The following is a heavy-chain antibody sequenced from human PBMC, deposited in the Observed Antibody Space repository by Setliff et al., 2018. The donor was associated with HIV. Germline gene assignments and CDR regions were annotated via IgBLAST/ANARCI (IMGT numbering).Heavy chain of an antibody. CDR1: GDSIRNSYY. D-gene: IGHD3-9*01. CDR2: IYLYGNT. Sequence: SETLFLTCTVSGDSIRNSYYWGWIRQPPGKGLEWVGTIYLYGNTYHNPSLKRRLSMSIDPPNNRFSLQLSSVTAADTAVYYCAGGDILTGYYSRAFDIWGQGTMVT. V-gene: IGHV4-38-2*02. J-gene: IGHJ3*02. CDR3: AGGDILTGYYSRAFDI.